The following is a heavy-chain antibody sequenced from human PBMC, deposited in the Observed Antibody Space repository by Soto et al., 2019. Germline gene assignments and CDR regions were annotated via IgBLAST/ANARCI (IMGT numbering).Heavy chain of an antibody. Sequence: SEPLSLPCTVSGDYIGTHYGRWIRQNPGKGLEWIGFIYYGGSTNYNPSLKSRVTISVDTSKNQLSLKLSFVTAADTVLFYFAIKKGGAISFHFFDTWGQGTTVT. D-gene: IGHD3-10*01. CDR1: GDYIGTHY. V-gene: IGHV4-59*11. CDR3: AIKKGGAISFHFFDT. CDR2: IYYGGST. J-gene: IGHJ3*02.